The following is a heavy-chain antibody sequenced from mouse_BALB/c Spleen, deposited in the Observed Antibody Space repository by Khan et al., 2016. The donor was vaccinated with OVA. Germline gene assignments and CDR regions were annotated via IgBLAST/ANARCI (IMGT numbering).Heavy chain of an antibody. CDR2: IWGDGST. CDR3: AKCTPDYYSLDN. CDR1: GFSLSSNV. Sequence: QVQLKQSGPGLVAPSQSLSITCTVSGFSLSSNVVSWVRQPPGKGLEWLGVIWGDGSTTYPSTLKSRLTITKDNSTSQVFLKLNSLQTDDTATYYCAKCTPDYYSLDNWGQGTSVTFSS. V-gene: IGHV2-3*01. J-gene: IGHJ4*01.